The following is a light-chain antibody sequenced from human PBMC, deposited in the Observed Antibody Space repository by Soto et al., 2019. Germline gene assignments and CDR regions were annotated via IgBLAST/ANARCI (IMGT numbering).Light chain of an antibody. CDR1: QSVSSY. CDR2: DAS. V-gene: IGKV3-11*01. J-gene: IGKJ1*01. CDR3: LQRSGWPWT. Sequence: EIVLTQSPATLSLSPGERATLSCRASQSVSSYLAWYQQKPGQAPRLLIYDASNRATDIPARFSGSGSGTAVSPTTSSLEPEDFSVYYCLQRSGWPWTFGQGTKVEIK.